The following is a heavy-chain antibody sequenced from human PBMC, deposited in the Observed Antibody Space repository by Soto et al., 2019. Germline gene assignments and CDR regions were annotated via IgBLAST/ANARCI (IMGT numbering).Heavy chain of an antibody. CDR1: GFTFDDYA. CDR3: AKEVGAYSSSWYRYFDY. CDR2: ISWNSGSI. J-gene: IGHJ4*02. Sequence: GGSLRLSCAASGFTFDDYAMHWVRQAPGKGLEWVSGISWNSGSIGYADSVKGRFTISRDNAKNSLYLQMNSLRAEDTALYYCAKEVGAYSSSWYRYFDYWGQGTLGTVSS. D-gene: IGHD6-13*01. V-gene: IGHV3-9*01.